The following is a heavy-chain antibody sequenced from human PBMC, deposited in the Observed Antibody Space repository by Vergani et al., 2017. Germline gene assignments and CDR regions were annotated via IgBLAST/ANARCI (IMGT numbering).Heavy chain of an antibody. CDR1: GFTFSSYS. D-gene: IGHD3-22*01. Sequence: EVQLVESGGGLVKPGGSLRLSCAASGFTFSSYSMNWVRQAPGKGLEWVSSISSSSSYIYYADSVKGRFTISRDNAKNSLYLQMNSLRAEDTAMYYCARDGDSSGYDPFDYWGQGTLVTVSS. J-gene: IGHJ4*02. V-gene: IGHV3-21*01. CDR3: ARDGDSSGYDPFDY. CDR2: ISSSSSYI.